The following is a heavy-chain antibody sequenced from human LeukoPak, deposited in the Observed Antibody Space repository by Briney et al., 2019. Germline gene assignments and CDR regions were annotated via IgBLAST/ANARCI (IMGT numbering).Heavy chain of an antibody. V-gene: IGHV3-21*01. CDR1: GFTFSSYS. D-gene: IGHD6-13*01. Sequence: GGSLRLSCAASGFTFSSYSMNWVRQAPGKGLEWVSSISSSSSYIYYADSVKGRFTISRDNAKNSLYLQMNSLRAEDTAVYYCAREGIAAAGKEGIDYWGQGTLVTVSS. CDR3: AREGIAAAGKEGIDY. J-gene: IGHJ4*02. CDR2: ISSSSSYI.